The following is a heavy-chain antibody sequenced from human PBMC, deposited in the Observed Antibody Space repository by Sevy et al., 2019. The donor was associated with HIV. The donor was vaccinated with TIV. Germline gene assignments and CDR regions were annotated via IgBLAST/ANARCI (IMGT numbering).Heavy chain of an antibody. Sequence: GGSLRLSCEVSGFTFSTYWMTWVRQAPGKGLEWVANIKQDGTETSYVDSVRGRFTISRDNAKKSLYLQLDNLRVEDTAVYYCARALADWGSFHYSLWGQGTLVTVPS. J-gene: IGHJ4*02. V-gene: IGHV3-7*01. CDR3: ARALADWGSFHYSL. CDR2: IKQDGTET. D-gene: IGHD3-16*02. CDR1: GFTFSTYW.